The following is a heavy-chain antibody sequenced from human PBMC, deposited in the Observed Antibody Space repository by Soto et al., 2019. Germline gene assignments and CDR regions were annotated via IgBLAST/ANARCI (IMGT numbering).Heavy chain of an antibody. CDR1: GFTFSSYG. CDR2: ISYDGSNK. V-gene: IGHV3-30*18. CDR3: AKDGRGPYSSSWYDWFDP. Sequence: QVQLVESGGGVVQPGRSLRLSCAASGFTFSSYGMHWVRQGPGKGLEWVAVISYDGSNKYYADSVKGRFTISRDNSKNTLNLQMKSLRAEDTAVYYCAKDGRGPYSSSWYDWFDPWGQGTLVTVSS. J-gene: IGHJ5*02. D-gene: IGHD6-13*01.